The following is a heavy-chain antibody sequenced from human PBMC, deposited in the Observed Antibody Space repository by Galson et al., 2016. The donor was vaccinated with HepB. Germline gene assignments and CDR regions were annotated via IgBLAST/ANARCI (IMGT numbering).Heavy chain of an antibody. J-gene: IGHJ4*02. D-gene: IGHD3-16*01. CDR1: GDSISRNDFY. Sequence: TLSLTCTVSGDSISRNDFYCGWFRQPPGKGLEWIGYIYYSGSTYHSPSLKSRVTISVDTSKNQFSLKLNSVTAADTAVYYCARGSAFGGVDNWGQGTLVTVSS. CDR2: IYYSGST. CDR3: ARGSAFGGVDN. V-gene: IGHV4-30-4*08.